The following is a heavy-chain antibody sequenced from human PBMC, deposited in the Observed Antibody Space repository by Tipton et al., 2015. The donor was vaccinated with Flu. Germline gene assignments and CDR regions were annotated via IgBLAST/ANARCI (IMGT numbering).Heavy chain of an antibody. Sequence: TLSLTCTVSGGSVSSGSYYWSWIRQPPGKGLEWIGYIYYSGSTNYNPSLKSRVTISVDTSKNQFSLKLSSVTAADTAVYYCARGRGIVVVPAASLYYFDYWGQGTLVTVSS. CDR2: IYYSGST. J-gene: IGHJ4*02. CDR1: GGSVSSGSYY. CDR3: ARGRGIVVVPAASLYYFDY. D-gene: IGHD2-2*01. V-gene: IGHV4-61*01.